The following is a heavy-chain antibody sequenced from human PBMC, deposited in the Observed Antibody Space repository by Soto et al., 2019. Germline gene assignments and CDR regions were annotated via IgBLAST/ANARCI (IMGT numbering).Heavy chain of an antibody. CDR1: GYTFTGYF. Sequence: QVQLVQSGAEVRKPGASVKVSCKASGYTFTGYFIHWVRQAPGQGLEWIGWINPNIGGTNYAQKFQGRVTMTRDTSISTAYMDLSRLRSDDTAVYYCAVGWGFTYGSDNWFDPWGQGTLATVSS. CDR2: INPNIGGT. D-gene: IGHD5-18*01. CDR3: AVGWGFTYGSDNWFDP. V-gene: IGHV1-2*02. J-gene: IGHJ5*02.